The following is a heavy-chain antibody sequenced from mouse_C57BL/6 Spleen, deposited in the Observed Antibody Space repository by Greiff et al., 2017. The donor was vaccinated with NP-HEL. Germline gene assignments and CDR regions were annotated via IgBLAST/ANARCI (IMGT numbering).Heavy chain of an antibody. CDR1: GFTFNTYA. V-gene: IGHV10-3*01. CDR3: VRERGYDYDGAWFAY. CDR2: IRSKSSTYAT. D-gene: IGHD2-4*01. Sequence: EVQLVESGGGLVQPKGSLKLSCAASGFTFNTYAMHWVRQAPGKGLVWVARIRSKSSTYATFYADSVKDIFTISRDDSQSMLYLQMNNLKTEDTAMYYCVRERGYDYDGAWFAYWGQGTLVTVSA. J-gene: IGHJ3*01.